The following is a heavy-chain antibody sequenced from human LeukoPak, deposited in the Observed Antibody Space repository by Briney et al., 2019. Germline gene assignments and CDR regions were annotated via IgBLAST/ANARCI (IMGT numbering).Heavy chain of an antibody. CDR2: IYHSGST. Sequence: PSETLSLTCTVSGGSISSYYWSWIRQPPGKGLEWIGYIYHSGSTNYNPSLKSRVTISVDTSKNQFSLKLSSVTAADTAVYYCARDSYYYGSGRGAFDIWGQGTMVTVSS. CDR1: GGSISSYY. D-gene: IGHD3-10*01. V-gene: IGHV4-59*01. J-gene: IGHJ3*02. CDR3: ARDSYYYGSGRGAFDI.